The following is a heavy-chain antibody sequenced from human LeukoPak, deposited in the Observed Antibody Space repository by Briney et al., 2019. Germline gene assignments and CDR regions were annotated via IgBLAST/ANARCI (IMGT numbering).Heavy chain of an antibody. J-gene: IGHJ6*02. CDR1: GFTFSNYG. CDR2: ISYDGSNK. CDR3: TRVQAGRSGLMDV. Sequence: GGSLRLSCAASGFTFSNYGMHWVRQAPGKGLEWVAVISYDGSNKYYADSVTGRFTTSRDNAKNTLYLQMNSLRAEDTALYYCTRVQAGRSGLMDVWGRGTTVTVSS. D-gene: IGHD2-8*02. V-gene: IGHV3-30*03.